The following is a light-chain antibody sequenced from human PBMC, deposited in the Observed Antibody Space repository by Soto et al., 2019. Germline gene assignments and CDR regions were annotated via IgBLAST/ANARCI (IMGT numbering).Light chain of an antibody. CDR1: ESVSDN. CDR2: GAS. Sequence: EIVMTQSPATLSVSPGERATLSCRAIESVSDNLAWYQQKPGQAPRLLLYGASIMATGIPARFSGSGSATEFTLTISSLQSEDSAVYYCQQYNNWPLTFGGGTKVEIK. J-gene: IGKJ4*01. V-gene: IGKV3-15*01. CDR3: QQYNNWPLT.